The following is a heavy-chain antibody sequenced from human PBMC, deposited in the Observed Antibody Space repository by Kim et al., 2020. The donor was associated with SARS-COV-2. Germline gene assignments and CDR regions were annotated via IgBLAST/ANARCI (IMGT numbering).Heavy chain of an antibody. D-gene: IGHD3-22*01. CDR2: IVPTLGTA. J-gene: IGHJ5*02. CDR1: GDSFSSYN. Sequence: SVKVSCKAFGDSFSSYNVNWVRQAPGQGLEWMGRIVPTLGTATYAQKFQGRVAITADEFTSTVYMELSSLTSEDTAVYYCARDVIDEYDSSGQHRATDAWGQGTLVTVSS. CDR3: ARDVIDEYDSSGQHRATDA. V-gene: IGHV1-69*08.